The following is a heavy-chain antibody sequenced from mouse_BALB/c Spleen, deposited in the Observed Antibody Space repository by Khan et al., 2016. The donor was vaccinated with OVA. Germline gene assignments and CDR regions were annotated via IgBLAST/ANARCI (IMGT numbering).Heavy chain of an antibody. CDR3: ARTPIYYYGGVDY. J-gene: IGHJ4*01. CDR1: GYTFTNYG. Sequence: QIQLVQSGPELKKPGETVKISCKASGYTFTNYGMNWVKQAPGKGLKWMGWINTYTGEPTYADDFKGRFAFSLETSASTAYLQINNLKNEDTATXFLARTPIYYYGGVDYWGQGTSVTVSS. D-gene: IGHD1-1*01. CDR2: INTYTGEP. V-gene: IGHV9-3-1*01.